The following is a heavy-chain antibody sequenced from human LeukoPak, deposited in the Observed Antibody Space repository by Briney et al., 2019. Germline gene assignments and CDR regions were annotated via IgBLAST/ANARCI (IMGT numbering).Heavy chain of an antibody. CDR3: ATSYDSSGCD. J-gene: IGHJ4*02. Sequence: QPGGSLRLSCTASGFIFSSFWMAWVRQAPGKGLEWVANIKPDGSLQFYGDSVKGRFTISRDNAKNPLYLQMNNLRAEDTALYYCATSYDSSGCDWGQGTLVTVSS. CDR1: GFIFSSFW. D-gene: IGHD3-22*01. V-gene: IGHV3-7*01. CDR2: IKPDGSLQ.